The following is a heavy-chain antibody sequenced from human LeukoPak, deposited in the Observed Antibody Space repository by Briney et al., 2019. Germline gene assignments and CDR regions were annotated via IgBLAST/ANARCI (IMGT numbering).Heavy chain of an antibody. CDR2: INHSGST. V-gene: IGHV4-34*01. J-gene: IGHJ4*02. CDR3: ARGGNGFWSGYYSTRLDY. CDR1: GGSFSGYY. Sequence: PSETLSLTCAVYGGSFSGYYWSWIRQPPGKGLEWIGEINHSGSTNYNPSLKSRVTISVDTSKNQFSLKLSSVTAADTAVYYCARGGNGFWSGYYSTRLDYWGQGTLVTVSS. D-gene: IGHD3-3*01.